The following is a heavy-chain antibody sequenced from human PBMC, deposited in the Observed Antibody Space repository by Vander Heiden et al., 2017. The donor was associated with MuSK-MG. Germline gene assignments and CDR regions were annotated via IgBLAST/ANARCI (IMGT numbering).Heavy chain of an antibody. CDR3: VNSYFDF. D-gene: IGHD3-10*01. Sequence: EVQLVESGGGLVKPGGSLRLSCAVSGFTLSSFTMNWVRQAPGKGLEWVASIGTRPSDIYYADPVKGRFTVSRDNAKNSLYMQMSSLRAEDTAMYYCVNSYFDFWGQGTLVTVSA. J-gene: IGHJ4*02. CDR1: GFTLSSFT. V-gene: IGHV3-21*03. CDR2: IGTRPSDI.